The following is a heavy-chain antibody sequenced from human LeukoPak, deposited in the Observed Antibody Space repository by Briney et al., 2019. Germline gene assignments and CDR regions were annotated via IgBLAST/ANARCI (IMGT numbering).Heavy chain of an antibody. CDR1: GFTFSDYY. CDR3: AREGSSSWYVDY. D-gene: IGHD6-13*01. Sequence: GGSLRLSCAASGFTFSDYYMSWIRQAPGKGLEWVSYSSGSSIYYADFVKGRFTISRDNAKNSLYLQMYSLRAEDTAVYYCAREGSSSWYVDYWGQGTLVTVSS. J-gene: IGHJ4*02. CDR2: SSGSSI. V-gene: IGHV3-11*01.